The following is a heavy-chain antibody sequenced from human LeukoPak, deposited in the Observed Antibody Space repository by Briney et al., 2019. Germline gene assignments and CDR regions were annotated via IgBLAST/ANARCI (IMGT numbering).Heavy chain of an antibody. D-gene: IGHD6-13*01. Sequence: SETLSLTCTVSGGSISSYCWSWIRQPAGKGLEWIGHIHTSGNTNYNPSLKSRVTISVDTSKNQFSLKLSSVTAADTAVYYCARDRIANDYWGQGTLVTVSS. CDR1: GGSISSYC. CDR2: IHTSGNT. V-gene: IGHV4-4*07. J-gene: IGHJ4*02. CDR3: ARDRIANDY.